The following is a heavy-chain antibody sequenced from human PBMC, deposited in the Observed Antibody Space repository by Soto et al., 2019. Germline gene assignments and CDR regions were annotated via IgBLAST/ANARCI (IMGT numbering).Heavy chain of an antibody. V-gene: IGHV4-59*08. D-gene: IGHD5-18*01. CDR3: ARRYGSCFDY. J-gene: IGHJ4*02. CDR2: IYSSGST. Sequence: ETLSLTCTVSGGSISNYYWNLIRQSPGKGLEWIGYIYSSGSTHYNPSLQNRVTISIDTSKNQFSLKLSSVTAADTAVYYCARRYGSCFDYWGQGTLVTVSS. CDR1: GGSISNYY.